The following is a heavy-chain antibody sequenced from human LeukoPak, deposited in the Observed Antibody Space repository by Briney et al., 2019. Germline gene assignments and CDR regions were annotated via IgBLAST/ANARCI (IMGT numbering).Heavy chain of an antibody. V-gene: IGHV6-1*01. CDR3: ARGSNNWNVDTFDI. D-gene: IGHD1-20*01. J-gene: IGHJ3*02. CDR2: TYYRSKWYN. CDR1: GDSVSSNSAA. Sequence: SQTLSLTCAISGDSVSSNSAAWNWIRQSPSRGLEWLGRTYYRSKWYNDYAVSVKSRITINPDTSKNQFSLKLSSVTAADTAVYYCARGSNNWNVDTFDIWGQGTMVTVSS.